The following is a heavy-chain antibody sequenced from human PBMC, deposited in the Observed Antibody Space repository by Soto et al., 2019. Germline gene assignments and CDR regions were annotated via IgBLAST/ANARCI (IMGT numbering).Heavy chain of an antibody. CDR1: GFTFSNHA. J-gene: IGHJ5*02. CDR3: AKDSGYWYYHDSGTSKNWFDP. CDR2: ISGSGGST. Sequence: EEQLLESGGGLVQPGGSLRLSCAASGFTFSNHAMSWVRQAPGKGLEWVSAISGSGGSTYYADSVKGRLTISRDNSKNTLYLQMNSLRVEDTAGYFCAKDSGYWYYHDSGTSKNWFDPWGQGTLVTVSS. D-gene: IGHD3-10*01. V-gene: IGHV3-23*01.